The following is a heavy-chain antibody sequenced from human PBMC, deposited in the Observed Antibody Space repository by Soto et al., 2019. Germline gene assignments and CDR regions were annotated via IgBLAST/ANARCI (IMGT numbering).Heavy chain of an antibody. CDR1: GGSISSSSYY. CDR2: IYYSGST. Sequence: PSETLSLTCTVSGGSISSSSYYWGWIRQPPGKGLEWIGSIYYSGSTYYNPSLKSRVTISVDTSKNQFSLKLSSVTAADTAVYYCARGTKAHSAIRTMTNWGQGTLVTVSS. CDR3: ARGTKAHSAIRTMTN. D-gene: IGHD4-17*01. V-gene: IGHV4-39*01. J-gene: IGHJ4*02.